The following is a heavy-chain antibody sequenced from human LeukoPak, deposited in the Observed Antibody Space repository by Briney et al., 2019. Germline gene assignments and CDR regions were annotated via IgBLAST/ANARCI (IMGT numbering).Heavy chain of an antibody. CDR1: GYTFTSYA. CDR3: AKDSSGWYEYFQH. J-gene: IGHJ1*01. D-gene: IGHD6-19*01. V-gene: IGHV3-23*01. CDR2: ISGSGAST. Sequence: GGTLRLSCAASGYTFTSYAMTWVRQAPGKGLEWVSAISGSGASTYYADSVKGRFTISRDNSKNTLYLQMNSLRAEDTAVYYCAKDSSGWYEYFQHWGQGTLVTVSS.